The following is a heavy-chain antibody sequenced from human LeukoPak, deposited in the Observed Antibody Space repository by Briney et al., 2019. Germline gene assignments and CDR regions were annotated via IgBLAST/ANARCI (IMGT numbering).Heavy chain of an antibody. V-gene: IGHV6-1*01. Sequence: SQTLSLTCAVSGDSASSNSVTWNWIRQSPSRGLEWLGRTYYRSQWKTDYSASVKSRIAVTPDTSKNQFSLQLNSVTPEDTAVYYCARATSMNFDYWGQGALVTVSS. CDR3: ARATSMNFDY. CDR1: GDSASSNSVT. J-gene: IGHJ4*02. CDR2: TYYRSQWKT.